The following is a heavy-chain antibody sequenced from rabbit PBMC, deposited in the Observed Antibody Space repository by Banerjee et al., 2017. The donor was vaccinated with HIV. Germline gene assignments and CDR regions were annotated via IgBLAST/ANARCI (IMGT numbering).Heavy chain of an antibody. CDR2: IDTSSGST. CDR3: ARNYDL. V-gene: IGHV1S40*01. D-gene: IGHD2-1*01. CDR1: GIDLSSYYY. Sequence: QSLVESGGGLVQPEGSLTLTCKASGIDLSSYYYMCWVRQAPGKGLELIACIDTSSGSTSCASWAKGRFTISKTSSTTVTLQMTSLTAADTAAYFCARNYDLWGPGTLVTVS. J-gene: IGHJ6*01.